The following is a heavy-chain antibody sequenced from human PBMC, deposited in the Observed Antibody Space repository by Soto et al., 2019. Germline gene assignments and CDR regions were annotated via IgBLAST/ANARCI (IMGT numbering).Heavy chain of an antibody. CDR2: ISGSGGST. CDR1: GFTFSSYA. J-gene: IGHJ4*02. Sequence: EVQLLESGGGLVQPGGSLRLSCAASGFTFSSYAMNWVRQAPGKGLEWVSGISGSGGSTYYAGSVKGQFTISRDNSKNTLYLQMNSLRAEDTAVYYCAKAYDDGDYCLDNWGQGTLVTVSS. CDR3: AKAYDDGDYCLDN. D-gene: IGHD4-17*01. V-gene: IGHV3-23*01.